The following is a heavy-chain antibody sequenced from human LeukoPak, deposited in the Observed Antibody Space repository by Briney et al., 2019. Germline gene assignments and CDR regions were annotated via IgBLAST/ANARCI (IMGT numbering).Heavy chain of an antibody. V-gene: IGHV4-34*01. D-gene: IGHD6-13*01. CDR3: ARSRIPAPSPTH. J-gene: IGHJ4*02. CDR1: SGSFSGYS. CDR2: INHSGST. Sequence: SETLSLTCAVYSGSFSGYSWNWIRQPPGKGLEWIGEINHSGSTNYNPSLKSRVTISVDPSKNQFSLKLSSVTAAGTAVYYCARSRIPAPSPTHWGQGTLVTVSS.